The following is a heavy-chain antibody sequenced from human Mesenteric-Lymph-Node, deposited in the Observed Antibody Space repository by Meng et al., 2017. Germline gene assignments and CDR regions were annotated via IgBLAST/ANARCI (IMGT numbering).Heavy chain of an antibody. D-gene: IGHD1-26*01. CDR3: ARVEVGITSGDY. J-gene: IGHJ4*02. CDR2: INAYNGDT. V-gene: IGHV1-18*01. CDR1: GHTFTTYG. Sequence: VQSWAAAKKPGASGTVSCKASGHTFTTYGITWVRPAPGQGLEWMGWINAYNGDTNYAQTLQGRVTMTTDTSTSTAYMELRSLRSDDTAVYYCARVEVGITSGDYWGQGTLVTVSS.